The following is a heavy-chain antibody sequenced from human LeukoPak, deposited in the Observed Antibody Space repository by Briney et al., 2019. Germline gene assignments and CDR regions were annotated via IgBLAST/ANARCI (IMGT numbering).Heavy chain of an antibody. Sequence: ASVKVSCKASGYTFTSFYIHWVRQAPGQGLEWMGIIKPSGGDTSYAQKLQARVTLTRDTSTSTVYMELSSLRSEDTAIYYCARDADSSSGPLNNWFDPWGQGTLVTVSS. V-gene: IGHV1-46*01. CDR3: ARDADSSSGPLNNWFDP. J-gene: IGHJ5*02. D-gene: IGHD6-13*01. CDR1: GYTFTSFY. CDR2: IKPSGGDT.